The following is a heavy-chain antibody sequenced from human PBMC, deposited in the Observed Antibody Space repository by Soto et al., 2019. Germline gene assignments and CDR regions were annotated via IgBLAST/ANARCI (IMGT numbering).Heavy chain of an antibody. J-gene: IGHJ4*02. CDR1: GFSFSDHY. V-gene: IGHV3-72*01. D-gene: IGHD5-18*01. CDR3: TIVRGGRDSDGQLPG. Sequence: EVQLMESAGGLVQPGGSLRLSCVVSGFSFSDHYMDWVRQATGKGLEWVGRSRNKAHSYSTEYASSVKGIFTISRDDSKNKLDMKMSSLKTEDTAVDYWTIVRGGRDSDGQLPGWGQGALVTVSS. CDR2: SRNKAHSYST.